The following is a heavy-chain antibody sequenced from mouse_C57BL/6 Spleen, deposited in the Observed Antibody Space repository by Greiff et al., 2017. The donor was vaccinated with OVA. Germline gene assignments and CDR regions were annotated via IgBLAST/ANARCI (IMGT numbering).Heavy chain of an antibody. V-gene: IGHV1-54*01. Sequence: VMLVESGAELVRPGTSVKVSCKASGYAFTNYLIEWVKQRPGQGLEWIGVINPGSGGTNYNEKFKGKATLTADKSSSTAYMQLSSLTSEDSAVYFCARSGGYDGGYWGQGTTLTVSS. CDR3: ARSGGYDGGY. J-gene: IGHJ2*01. CDR2: INPGSGGT. CDR1: GYAFTNYL. D-gene: IGHD2-2*01.